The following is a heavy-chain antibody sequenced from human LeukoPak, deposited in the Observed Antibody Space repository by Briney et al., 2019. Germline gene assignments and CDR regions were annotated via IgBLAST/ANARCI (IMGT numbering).Heavy chain of an antibody. CDR2: IYYSGST. CDR1: GFTFSSYA. D-gene: IGHD6-13*01. J-gene: IGHJ4*02. Sequence: GSLRLSCAASGFTFSSYAMSWVRQAPGKGLEWIGSIYYSGSTYYNPSLKSRVTISVDTSKNQFSLKLSSVTAADTAVYYCARHFQKVSYSRFDYWGQGTLVTVSS. V-gene: IGHV4-39*01. CDR3: ARHFQKVSYSRFDY.